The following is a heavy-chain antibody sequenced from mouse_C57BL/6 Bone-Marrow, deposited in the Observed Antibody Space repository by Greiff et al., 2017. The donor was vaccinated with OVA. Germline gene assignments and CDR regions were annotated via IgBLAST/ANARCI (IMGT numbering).Heavy chain of an antibody. CDR3: AREVITTVVAPLDY. D-gene: IGHD1-1*01. CDR2: IYPRSGNT. CDR1: GYTFTSYG. V-gene: IGHV1-81*01. J-gene: IGHJ2*01. Sequence: VQLQQSGAELARPGASVKLSCKASGYTFTSYGISWVKQRTGQGLEWIGEIYPRSGNTYYNEKFKGKATLTADKSSSTAYMRLRSLTSEDSAVYFCAREVITTVVAPLDYWGQGTTLTVSS.